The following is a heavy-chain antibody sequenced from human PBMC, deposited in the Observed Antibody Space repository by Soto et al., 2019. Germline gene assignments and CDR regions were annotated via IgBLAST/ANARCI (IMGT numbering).Heavy chain of an antibody. CDR2: IYWDDDK. Sequence: QITLKESGPTLVKPTQTLTLTCTFSGFSLSTSGVGVGWIRQPPGKALEWLALIYWDDDKRYSPSLKSRLTITKDTSKNQVVLTMTNMDPVDTATYYCAHSPRTYYYDSSGYYRRWIRPYYFDYWGQGTLVTVSS. CDR3: AHSPRTYYYDSSGYYRRWIRPYYFDY. CDR1: GFSLSTSGVG. J-gene: IGHJ4*02. V-gene: IGHV2-5*02. D-gene: IGHD3-22*01.